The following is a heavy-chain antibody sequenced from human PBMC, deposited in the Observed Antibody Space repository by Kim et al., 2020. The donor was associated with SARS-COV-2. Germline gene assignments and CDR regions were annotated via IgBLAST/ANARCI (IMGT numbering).Heavy chain of an antibody. CDR3: ARDRELPELDY. J-gene: IGHJ4*02. V-gene: IGHV3-30*01. Sequence: SQDYADSVKGRFTISRDNSNNTLYLQTNSPRNEDTAVYYCARDRELPELDYWCQGTLVTVSS. D-gene: IGHD3-10*01. CDR2: SQ.